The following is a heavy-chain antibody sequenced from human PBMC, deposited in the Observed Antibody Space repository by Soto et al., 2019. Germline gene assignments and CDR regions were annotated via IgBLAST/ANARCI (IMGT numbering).Heavy chain of an antibody. V-gene: IGHV1-2*02. CDR3: ARKSLYGSGSSFDF. Sequence: QVQLVQSGAEVKKPGASVRVSCKASGYTFTDYYMHWVRQAPGQALEWMAWLNPNTGDTKYDQKFQGRVTVTRDTSNRILDMELSSLRSDDTAIYYCARKSLYGSGSSFDFWGQGTLVTVSS. CDR1: GYTFTDYY. CDR2: LNPNTGDT. J-gene: IGHJ5*01. D-gene: IGHD3-10*01.